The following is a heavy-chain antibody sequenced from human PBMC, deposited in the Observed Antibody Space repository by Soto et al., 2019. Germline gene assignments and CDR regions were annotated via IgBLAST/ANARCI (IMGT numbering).Heavy chain of an antibody. CDR3: ASVSAQYSCSGVYQFWFDP. J-gene: IGHJ5*02. D-gene: IGHD6-6*01. CDR1: GYTFTSYA. CDR2: INAGNGNT. V-gene: IGHV1-3*01. Sequence: QVQLVQSGGEVKKPGASVKVSCKASGYTFTSYAMHWVRQAPVQRLEWMVWINAGNGNTKYSQKFQGRVTITRDTSASTAYMELSSVRSEDTAVYYCASVSAQYSCSGVYQFWFDPWVQGTLVTVSS.